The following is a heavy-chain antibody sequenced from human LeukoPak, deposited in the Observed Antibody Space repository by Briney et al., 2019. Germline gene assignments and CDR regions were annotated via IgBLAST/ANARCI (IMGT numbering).Heavy chain of an antibody. CDR1: GGTFGSYA. D-gene: IGHD4-17*01. CDR2: ISAYNGDT. J-gene: IGHJ6*03. V-gene: IGHV1-18*01. Sequence: ASVKVSCKASGGTFGSYAISWVRQAPGQGLEWMGWISAYNGDTHYAQKFQGRVTMTTDTSTSTAYMELRSLRSVDTAMFYCARRGGKNYGDYLLYYYYMDVWGKGTTVTVSS. CDR3: ARRGGKNYGDYLLYYYYMDV.